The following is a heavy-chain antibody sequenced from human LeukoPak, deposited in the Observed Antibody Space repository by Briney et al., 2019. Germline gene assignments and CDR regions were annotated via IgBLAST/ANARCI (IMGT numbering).Heavy chain of an antibody. CDR2: VSSNGVGT. Sequence: GESLRLSCAASGFTFSTYAMSWVRQAPVKGLEYVSSVSSNGVGTHYADSVKGRFTISRDNTKNTLYLQMSSLRAEDTAVYYCVIDPYYYDSSGYQGVWGQGTLVTVSS. D-gene: IGHD3-22*01. V-gene: IGHV3-64D*06. CDR3: VIDPYYYDSSGYQGV. CDR1: GFTFSTYA. J-gene: IGHJ4*01.